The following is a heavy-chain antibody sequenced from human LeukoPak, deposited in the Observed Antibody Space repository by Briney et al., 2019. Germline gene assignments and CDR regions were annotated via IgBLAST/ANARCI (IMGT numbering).Heavy chain of an antibody. CDR1: GFPFNNFA. V-gene: IGHV3-23*01. J-gene: IGHJ6*03. CDR3: ARDPYSGNYGAYYYYYMDV. D-gene: IGHD1-26*01. Sequence: GSLRLSCAASGFPFNNFAMSWVRQAPGKGLEWVSAINRDSGSTYYADSVRGRFTISRDNAKNSLYLQMDSLRVEDTAEYYCARDPYSGNYGAYYYYYMDVWGKGTTVTVSS. CDR2: INRDSGST.